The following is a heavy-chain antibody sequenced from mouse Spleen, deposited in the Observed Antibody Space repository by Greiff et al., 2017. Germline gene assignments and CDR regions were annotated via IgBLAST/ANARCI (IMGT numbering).Heavy chain of an antibody. Sequence: QVQLQQPGAELVKPGASVKMSCKASGYTFTSYWITWVKQRPGQGLEWIGDIYPGSGSTNYNEKFKSKATLTVDTSSSTAYMQLSSLTSEDSAVYYCARLDPYYYGRLYAMDYWGQGTSVTVSS. CDR2: IYPGSGST. D-gene: IGHD1-1*01. J-gene: IGHJ4*01. V-gene: IGHV1-55*01. CDR1: GYTFTSYW. CDR3: ARLDPYYYGRLYAMDY.